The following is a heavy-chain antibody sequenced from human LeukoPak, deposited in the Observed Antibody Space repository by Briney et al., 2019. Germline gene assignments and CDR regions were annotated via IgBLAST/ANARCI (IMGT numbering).Heavy chain of an antibody. J-gene: IGHJ5*02. CDR1: GYTFTGYY. CDR2: INPNSGGT. Sequence: GASVKVSCKASGYTFTGYYIHWVRQAPGQGLEWMGWINPNSGGTNYAQKFQGRVTITRDTSISTAYMEMSRLTSDDTAVYYCARDSSSSRLQGWFDPWGQGTLVTVSS. D-gene: IGHD6-13*01. V-gene: IGHV1-2*02. CDR3: ARDSSSSRLQGWFDP.